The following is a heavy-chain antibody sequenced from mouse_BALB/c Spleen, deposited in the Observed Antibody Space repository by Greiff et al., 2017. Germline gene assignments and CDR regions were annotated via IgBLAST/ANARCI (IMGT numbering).Heavy chain of an antibody. CDR3: ARHRDGSSWCAY. V-gene: IGHV5-6-5*01. CDR2: ISSGGST. J-gene: IGHJ3*01. Sequence: EVMLVESGGGLVKPGGSLKLSCAASGFTFSSYAMSWVRQTPEKRLEWVASISSGGSTYYPDSVKGRFTISRDNAKNTLYLQMSSLKSEDTAMYYCARHRDGSSWCAYWGQGTLVTVSA. CDR1: GFTFSSYA. D-gene: IGHD1-1*01.